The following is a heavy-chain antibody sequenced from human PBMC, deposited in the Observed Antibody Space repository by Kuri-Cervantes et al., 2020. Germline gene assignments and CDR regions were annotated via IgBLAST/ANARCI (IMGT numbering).Heavy chain of an antibody. Sequence: ASVKVSCKASGYTFTGYYMHWVRQAPGQGLEWMGWMNPNSGGTNYAQKFQGRVTMTRDTSISTAYMELSRLRSDDTAVYYCARIPGIAVAYIDNCFDPWGQGIRVTVSS. D-gene: IGHD6-19*01. CDR3: ARIPGIAVAYIDNCFDP. CDR2: MNPNSGGT. CDR1: GYTFTGYY. J-gene: IGHJ5*02. V-gene: IGHV1-2*02.